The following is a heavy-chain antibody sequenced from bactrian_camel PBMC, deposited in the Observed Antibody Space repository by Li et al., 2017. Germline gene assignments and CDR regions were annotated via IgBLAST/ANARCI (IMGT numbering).Heavy chain of an antibody. D-gene: IGHD5*01. V-gene: IGHV3S1*01. CDR2: VTTFGKPV. Sequence: HVQLVESGGGLVEPGGSLRLTRKASGFTFRSHYMYWLRQAPGKGSEGIAGVTTFGKPVDIAESVKGRFTISRDNAENMVYLQMNRLQPEDTGVYFCANVPPTSLAVGLGARGQGTQVTVS. CDR1: GFTFRSHY. J-gene: IGHJ4*01.